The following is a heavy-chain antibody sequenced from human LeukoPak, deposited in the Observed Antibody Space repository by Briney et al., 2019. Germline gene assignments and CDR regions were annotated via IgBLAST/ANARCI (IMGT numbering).Heavy chain of an antibody. Sequence: GGTLRLSCAASGFTFSSYGMSWVRQAPGKGLEWVSAISGSGGSTYYADSVKGRFAISRDNSKNTLYLQMNSLRAEDTAVYYCAKERYSGSFDYWGQGTLVTVSS. D-gene: IGHD1-26*01. V-gene: IGHV3-23*01. CDR3: AKERYSGSFDY. CDR1: GFTFSSYG. J-gene: IGHJ4*02. CDR2: ISGSGGST.